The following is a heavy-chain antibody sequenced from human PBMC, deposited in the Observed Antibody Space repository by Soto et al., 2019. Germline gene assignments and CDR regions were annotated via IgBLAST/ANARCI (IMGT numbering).Heavy chain of an antibody. Sequence: SETLSLTCTVSGDSISSSSYYWGWIRQPPGKGLEWIGSIFYGGSTYYNPSLKSRVTISVDTSKNQFSLNLSSVTAADTAEYYCARGACSPTYYYGMDVWGQGTTVTVSS. D-gene: IGHD2-15*01. CDR2: IFYGGST. V-gene: IGHV4-39*01. CDR1: GDSISSSSYY. J-gene: IGHJ6*02. CDR3: ARGACSPTYYYGMDV.